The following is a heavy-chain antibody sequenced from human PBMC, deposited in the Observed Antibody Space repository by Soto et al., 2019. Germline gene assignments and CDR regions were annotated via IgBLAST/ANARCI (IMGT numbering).Heavy chain of an antibody. J-gene: IGHJ6*02. V-gene: IGHV2-5*02. CDR3: ASAWYGDQYYHGMGV. CDR2: IYWDDDK. CDR1: GFSLSTSGVG. Sequence: SGPTLVNPTQTLTLTCTFSGFSLSTSGVGVGWIRQPPGKALEWLDLIYWDDDKRYSPSLKSRLTITKDTSTNEVVLTMTNMDPVDTATYYCASAWYGDQYYHGMGVWGQGTTVTVSS. D-gene: IGHD6-13*01.